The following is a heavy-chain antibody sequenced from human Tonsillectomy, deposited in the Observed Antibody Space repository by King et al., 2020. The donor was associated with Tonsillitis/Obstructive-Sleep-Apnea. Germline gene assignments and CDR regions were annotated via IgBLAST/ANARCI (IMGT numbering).Heavy chain of an antibody. CDR2: ISHDGSNK. D-gene: IGHD6-6*01. J-gene: IGHJ4*02. CDR1: GFTFSNFA. V-gene: IGHV3-30*04. CDR3: ARDREAARRGGYFDY. Sequence: VQPVESGGGVVQPGRSLRLSCAASGFTFSNFAMLWVRQAPGRGLEWVTVISHDGSNKYYADSVKGRFTISRDNSKNKVYLQMNSLRADDTAVYYCARDREAARRGGYFDYWGQGTLVTVSS.